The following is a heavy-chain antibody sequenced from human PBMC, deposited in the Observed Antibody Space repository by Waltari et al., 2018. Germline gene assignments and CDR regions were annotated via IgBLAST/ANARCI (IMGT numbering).Heavy chain of an antibody. J-gene: IGHJ4*02. V-gene: IGHV4-59*01. CDR3: ARDRPPIY. Sequence: QVQLQESGPGLVKPSETLSLTCTVPGGSISSYYWSWIRQPPGKGLEWIGYIYYSGSTNYNPTLKRRVTITVDTSKNQVSLKLSSVTAADTAVYYCARDRPPIYWGQGTLVTVSS. D-gene: IGHD2-21*01. CDR2: IYYSGST. CDR1: GGSISSYY.